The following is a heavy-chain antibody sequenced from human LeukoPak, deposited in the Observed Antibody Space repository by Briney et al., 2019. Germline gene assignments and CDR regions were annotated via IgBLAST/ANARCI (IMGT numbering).Heavy chain of an antibody. CDR3: VKEGAAMVTGYYFDY. V-gene: IGHV3-64D*06. Sequence: GGSLRLSCSASGFTFSNYAMHWVRQAPGKGLQYVSAINTNGDNTYYTDSVRDRFTISRDNSKNTLDLQMSSLRTEDTVVYYCVKEGAAMVTGYYFDYWGQGTLVTVSS. D-gene: IGHD5-18*01. J-gene: IGHJ4*02. CDR1: GFTFSNYA. CDR2: INTNGDNT.